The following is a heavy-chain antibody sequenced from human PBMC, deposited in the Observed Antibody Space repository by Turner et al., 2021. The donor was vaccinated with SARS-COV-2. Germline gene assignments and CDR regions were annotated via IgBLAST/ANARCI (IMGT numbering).Heavy chain of an antibody. CDR1: GCSISSSSYY. CDR3: ARHRYYNDSSGLDWYFDL. V-gene: IGHV4-39*01. D-gene: IGHD3-22*01. J-gene: IGHJ2*01. CDR2: IDNRGSN. Sequence: QLQLQESGPGLAKPSETLSLTCTVSGCSISSSSYYWGWIRQPPGKGLEGIGSIDNRGSNNENRSLKSRVTISVDTSKNQFSLKLSSVTAAATAVYYCARHRYYNDSSGLDWYFDLWGRGTLVTVSS.